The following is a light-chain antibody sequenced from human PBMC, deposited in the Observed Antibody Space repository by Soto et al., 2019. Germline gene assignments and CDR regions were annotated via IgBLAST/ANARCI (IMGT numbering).Light chain of an antibody. Sequence: EIVLTQSPATLSLSPGEGATLSCRASQSVSSYLAWYQPKPGQAPRLLIYDASNRATGIPARFSGSGSGTDFTLTISRLEPEDFAVYYCQQRSNWLLTFGGGTKVEIK. J-gene: IGKJ4*01. CDR2: DAS. V-gene: IGKV3-11*01. CDR1: QSVSSY. CDR3: QQRSNWLLT.